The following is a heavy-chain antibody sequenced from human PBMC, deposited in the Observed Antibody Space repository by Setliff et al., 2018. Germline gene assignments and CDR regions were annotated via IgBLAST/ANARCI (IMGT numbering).Heavy chain of an antibody. CDR1: GYTFTSYD. D-gene: IGHD5-12*01. J-gene: IGHJ6*03. V-gene: IGHV1-8*03. Sequence: ASVKVSCKASGYTFTSYDINWVRQATGQGLEWMGWMNPNSGNTGYAQKFQGRVTITRNTSISTAYMELSSLRSEDTAVYYCARVRLVATTNYYYYYYMDVWGKGTTVTVSS. CDR2: MNPNSGNT. CDR3: ARVRLVATTNYYYYYYMDV.